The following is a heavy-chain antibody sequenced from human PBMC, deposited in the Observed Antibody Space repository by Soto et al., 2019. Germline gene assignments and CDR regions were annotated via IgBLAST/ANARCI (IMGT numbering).Heavy chain of an antibody. J-gene: IGHJ4*02. CDR1: GGSISSDY. D-gene: IGHD2-15*01. CDR2: VYNSGST. Sequence: SETLSVTCTVAGGSISSDYWSWIRQPPGKGLEWIGYVYNSGSTKYNPSLVSRVTISADTSKNQFSLKLSSVTAADTAVYYCARDLGHCSGGSCGNFDSWGQGTQVTVSS. V-gene: IGHV4-59*01. CDR3: ARDLGHCSGGSCGNFDS.